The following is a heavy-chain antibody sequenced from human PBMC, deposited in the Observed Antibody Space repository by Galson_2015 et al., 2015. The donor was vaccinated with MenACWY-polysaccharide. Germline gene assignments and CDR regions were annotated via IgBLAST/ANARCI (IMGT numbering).Heavy chain of an antibody. CDR2: KSYDGSNT. CDR3: AKDRPLRGLTKYYYGMDV. D-gene: IGHD3-10*01. J-gene: IGHJ6*02. CDR1: GFSFSGFG. V-gene: IGHV3-30*18. Sequence: SLRLSCAASGFSFSGFGFSDYAMHWVRQTPGKGLEWLAVKSYDGSNTYYADPVKGRFTIARDDSQNTVVLQMHSLRGEDTAVYYCAKDRPLRGLTKYYYGMDVWGQGTTVIVSS.